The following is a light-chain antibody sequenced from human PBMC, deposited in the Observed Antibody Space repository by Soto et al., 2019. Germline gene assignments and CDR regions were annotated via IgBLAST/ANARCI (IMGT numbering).Light chain of an antibody. Sequence: QSALTQPASVSGSPGQSITISCTGTNSDVGSSDLVSWYQQHPGKAPKLIIYEVTKRPSGVSNRFSGSKSGNTASLTISGLQAEDEADYYCCSYAGGSTSFGTGTKLTVL. CDR3: CSYAGGSTS. CDR2: EVT. V-gene: IGLV2-23*02. CDR1: NSDVGSSDL. J-gene: IGLJ1*01.